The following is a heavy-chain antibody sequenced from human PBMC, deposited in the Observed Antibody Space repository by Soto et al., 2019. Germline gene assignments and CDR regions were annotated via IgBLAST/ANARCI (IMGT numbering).Heavy chain of an antibody. Sequence: ASVKVSCKASGYTFTSYAMHWVRQAPGQRLEWMGWINAGNGNTKYSQKFQGRVTITRDTSASTAYMELSSLRSEDTAVYYCARAGLISLSYYYDSSGYYQFGPWGQGTLVTVSS. CDR1: GYTFTSYA. CDR2: INAGNGNT. CDR3: ARAGLISLSYYYDSSGYYQFGP. D-gene: IGHD3-22*01. V-gene: IGHV1-3*01. J-gene: IGHJ5*02.